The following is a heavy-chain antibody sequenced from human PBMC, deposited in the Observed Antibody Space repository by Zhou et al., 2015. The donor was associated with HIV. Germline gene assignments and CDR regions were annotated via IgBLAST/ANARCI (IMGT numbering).Heavy chain of an antibody. CDR2: MNPNSGNT. Sequence: QVQLVQSGAEVKKPGASVKVSCKASGYRFTSYDINWVRQATGQGLEWMGWMNPNSGNTGYAQNFQGRVTMTRDTSISTAYMELSSLRSEDTAVYYCARPSYTAMAPTRYYFDYWGQGTLVTVSS. CDR1: GYRFTSYD. CDR3: ARPSYTAMAPTRYYFDY. D-gene: IGHD5-18*01. V-gene: IGHV1-8*01. J-gene: IGHJ4*02.